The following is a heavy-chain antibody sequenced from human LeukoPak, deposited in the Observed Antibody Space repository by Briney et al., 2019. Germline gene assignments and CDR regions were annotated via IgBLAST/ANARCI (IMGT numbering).Heavy chain of an antibody. CDR2: RWYDGSNK. CDR3: AKDLRYYDFWSGLADY. CDR1: GFTFSTYG. J-gene: IGHJ4*02. V-gene: IGHV3-33*06. Sequence: GRSLRLSXAASGFTFSTYGMHWVGQAPGKGLEWVALRWYDGSNKYYADSVKGRFTISRDNSKNTLYLQMNSLRAEDTAVYYCAKDLRYYDFWSGLADYWGQGTLVTVSS. D-gene: IGHD3-3*01.